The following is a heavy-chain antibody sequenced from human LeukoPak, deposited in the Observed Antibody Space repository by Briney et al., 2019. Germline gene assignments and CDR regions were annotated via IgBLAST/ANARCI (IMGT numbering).Heavy chain of an antibody. CDR2: IYYSGNT. V-gene: IGHV4-31*03. D-gene: IGHD3-10*01. CDR1: GGSISSGGYY. CDR3: ATLGRKDYYGSGSYYNVLYFDY. J-gene: IGHJ4*02. Sequence: PSETLSLTCTVSGGSISSGGYYWSWIRQHPGKGLEWIGYIYYSGNTDYNPSLESRVTISVDTSKNQFSLKMSSVTAADTAVYFCATLGRKDYYGSGSYYNVLYFDYWGQGTLVTVSS.